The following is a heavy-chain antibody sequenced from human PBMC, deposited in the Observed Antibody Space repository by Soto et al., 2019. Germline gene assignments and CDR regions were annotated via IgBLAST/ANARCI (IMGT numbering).Heavy chain of an antibody. CDR2: ISSTTNYI. CDR1: GFTFTRYS. Sequence: PGGSLRLSCAASGFTFTRYSMNWVRQAPGKGLEWVSSISSTTNYIYYGDSMNGRFTISRDNAKNSLYLEMNSLRAEDTALYYCAKAMVDSRGYYYYYYDMDVWGQGTTVTVSS. J-gene: IGHJ6*02. CDR3: AKAMVDSRGYYYYYYDMDV. V-gene: IGHV3-21*06. D-gene: IGHD3-10*01.